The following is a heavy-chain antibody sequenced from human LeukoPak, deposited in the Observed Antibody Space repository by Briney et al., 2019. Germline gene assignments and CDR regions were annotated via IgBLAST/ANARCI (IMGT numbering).Heavy chain of an antibody. J-gene: IGHJ5*02. CDR1: GGSFSGYY. CDR3: ARATIFGVVSELFWFDP. CDR2: INHSGST. V-gene: IGHV4-34*01. Sequence: PSETLSLTCAVYGGSFSGYYWSWIRQPPGKGLEWIGEINHSGSTNYNPSLKSRVTISVDTSKNQFSLKLSSVTAADTAVYYCARATIFGVVSELFWFDPWGQGTLVTVSS. D-gene: IGHD3-3*01.